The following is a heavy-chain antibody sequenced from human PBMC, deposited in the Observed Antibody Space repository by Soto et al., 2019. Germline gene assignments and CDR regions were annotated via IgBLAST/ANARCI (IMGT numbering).Heavy chain of an antibody. D-gene: IGHD5-12*01. CDR1: GGSIRTSSYY. CDR3: ARPATVATMIDFDY. CDR2: IYYSGST. Sequence: PSETMYLTSTVSGGSIRTSSYYWGWIRQPPGKGLEWIGSIYYSGSTYYNPSLKSRVTISVDTSKNQFSLNLSSVTAADTAVYFCARPATVATMIDFDYWGQGTLVTVSS. V-gene: IGHV4-39*01. J-gene: IGHJ4*02.